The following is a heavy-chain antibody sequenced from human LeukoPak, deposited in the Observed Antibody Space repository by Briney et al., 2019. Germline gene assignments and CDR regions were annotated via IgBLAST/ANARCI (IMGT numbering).Heavy chain of an antibody. D-gene: IGHD3-22*01. Sequence: PGGSLRLSCAASGFTFSSYAMSWVRQAPGKGLEWVSAISGSGGSTYYADSVKGRFTISRDNSKNTLYLQMNSLRAEDTAVYYCAVLSSGYYYDSTYYFDYWGQGTLVTVSS. CDR1: GFTFSSYA. CDR2: ISGSGGST. V-gene: IGHV3-23*01. CDR3: AVLSSGYYYDSTYYFDY. J-gene: IGHJ4*02.